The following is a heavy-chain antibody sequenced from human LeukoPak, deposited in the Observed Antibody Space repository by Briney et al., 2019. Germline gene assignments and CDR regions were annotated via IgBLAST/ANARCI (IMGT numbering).Heavy chain of an antibody. CDR3: ASPQRPGGYSYGSHDAFDI. V-gene: IGHV7-4-1*02. CDR2: INTNTGSP. D-gene: IGHD5-18*01. Sequence: ASVKVSCKASGYTFTSYDINWVGQAPGQGLEWMGWINTNTGSPTYAQGFTGRFVFSLDTSVTTAYLQISSLKAEDTAVYYCASPQRPGGYSYGSHDAFDIWGQGTMVTVSS. CDR1: GYTFTSYD. J-gene: IGHJ3*02.